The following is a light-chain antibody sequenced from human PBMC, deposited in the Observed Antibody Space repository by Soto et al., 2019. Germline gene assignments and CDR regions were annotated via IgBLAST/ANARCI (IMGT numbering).Light chain of an antibody. CDR2: GAS. V-gene: IGKV3-15*01. J-gene: IGKJ1*01. CDR1: QSVSSN. Sequence: EIVLTQSPGTLALSRGERATLSCRASQSVSSNLAWYQQKPGQAPRLLIYGASTRATGLPARFSGSGSGTEFTLTISSLQSEDFAVYYCQHYNNWPPWTFGQGTKVDI. CDR3: QHYNNWPPWT.